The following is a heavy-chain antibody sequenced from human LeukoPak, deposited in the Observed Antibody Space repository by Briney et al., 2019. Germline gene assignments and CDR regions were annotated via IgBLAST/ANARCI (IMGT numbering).Heavy chain of an antibody. CDR3: AIAQSLEELFDS. J-gene: IGHJ4*02. V-gene: IGHV3-53*01. CDR1: GIAVIGNY. D-gene: IGHD3-3*01. CDR2: ISINTDT. Sequence: GGSLSLSCAASGIAVIGNYMSWVRQPPGKGLEWVSFISINTDTFYADSVRGRFTISRDSSKNTLFLQMNSLRDEDSAVYYCAIAQSLEELFDSWGQGTLVTVSS.